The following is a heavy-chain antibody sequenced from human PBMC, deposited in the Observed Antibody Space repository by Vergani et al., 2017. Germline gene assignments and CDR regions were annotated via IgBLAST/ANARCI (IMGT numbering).Heavy chain of an antibody. J-gene: IGHJ4*02. CDR1: GYTFTSYG. CDR3: ARDLRQPSGLGYSYGYVDY. CDR2: ISAYNGNT. D-gene: IGHD5-18*01. V-gene: IGHV1-18*01. Sequence: QVQLVQSGAEVKKPGASEKVSCKASGYTFTSYGISWVRQAPGQGLEWMGWISAYNGNTNYAQKLQGRVTMTTDTSTSTAYMELRSLRSDDTAVYYCARDLRQPSGLGYSYGYVDYWGQGTLVTVSS.